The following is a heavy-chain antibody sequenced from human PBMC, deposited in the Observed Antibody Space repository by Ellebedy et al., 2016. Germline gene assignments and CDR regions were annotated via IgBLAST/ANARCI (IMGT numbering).Heavy chain of an antibody. Sequence: ASVKVSCKASGYTFTGYYMHWVRQAPGQGLEWMGWINPNSGGTSYAQKFQGWVTMTRDTSISTAYMELSRLRSDDTAVYYCARADYYYDSSGYSPGSPPSEYFQHWGQGTLVTVSS. CDR3: ARADYYYDSSGYSPGSPPSEYFQH. CDR2: INPNSGGT. V-gene: IGHV1-2*04. CDR1: GYTFTGYY. J-gene: IGHJ1*01. D-gene: IGHD3-22*01.